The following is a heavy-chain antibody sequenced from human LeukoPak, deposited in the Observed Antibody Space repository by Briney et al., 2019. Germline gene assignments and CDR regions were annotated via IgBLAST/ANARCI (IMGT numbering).Heavy chain of an antibody. CDR1: GFTFSDYY. D-gene: IGHD3-22*01. CDR2: ISSSGSTI. J-gene: IGHJ4*02. CDR3: ARDYYDSSGYSDY. V-gene: IGHV3-11*01. Sequence: GGSLRLSCAASGFTFSDYYMSWIRQAPGKGLEWVSYISSSGSTIYYADFVKGRFTISRDNAKNSLYLQMNSLRAEDTAVYYCARDYYDSSGYSDYWGQGTLVTVSS.